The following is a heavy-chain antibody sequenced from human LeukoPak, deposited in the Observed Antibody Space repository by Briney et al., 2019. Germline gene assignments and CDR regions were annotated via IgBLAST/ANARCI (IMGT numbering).Heavy chain of an antibody. J-gene: IGHJ4*02. CDR3: AREIQGYSSGWWSYYFDY. V-gene: IGHV3-11*04. CDR2: ISSSGSTI. Sequence: PGGSLRLSCAASGFTFSDYYMSWIRQAPGKGLEWVSYISSSGSTIYYADSVKGRFTISRDNSKNTLFLQMNSLRADDTAVYYCAREIQGYSSGWWSYYFDYWGQGTLVTVSS. D-gene: IGHD6-19*01. CDR1: GFTFSDYY.